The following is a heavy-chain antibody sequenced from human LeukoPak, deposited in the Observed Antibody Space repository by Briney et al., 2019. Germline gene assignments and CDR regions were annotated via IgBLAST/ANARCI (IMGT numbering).Heavy chain of an antibody. CDR3: AREIRGTFDI. D-gene: IGHD5-12*01. J-gene: IGHJ3*02. Sequence: SETLSLTYTVSGGSISRYYWSWIRQPPGKGLEWIGYIYYSGSTNYKPSLKSRVTISVDTSKNQFSLKLSSVTAADTAVYYCAREIRGTFDIWGQGTMVTVSS. CDR1: GGSISRYY. CDR2: IYYSGST. V-gene: IGHV4-59*12.